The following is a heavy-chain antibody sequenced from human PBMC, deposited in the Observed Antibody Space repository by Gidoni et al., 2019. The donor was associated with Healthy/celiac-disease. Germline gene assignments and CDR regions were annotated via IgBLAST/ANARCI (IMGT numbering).Heavy chain of an antibody. CDR2: IRSKAYGGTT. V-gene: IGHV3-49*03. CDR3: TREDYDFWSGREGYFDY. Sequence: EVQRVESGGGLVQPGRSLRLACTASGFTFGDYAMSWFRQAPGKGLEWVGFIRSKAYGGTTEYAASVKGRFTISRDDSKRIAYLQMNSLKTEDTAVYYCTREDYDFWSGREGYFDYWGQGTLVTVSS. D-gene: IGHD3-3*01. CDR1: GFTFGDYA. J-gene: IGHJ4*02.